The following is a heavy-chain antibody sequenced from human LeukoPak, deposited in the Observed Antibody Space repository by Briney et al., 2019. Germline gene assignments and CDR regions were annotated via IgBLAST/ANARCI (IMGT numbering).Heavy chain of an antibody. J-gene: IGHJ5*02. V-gene: IGHV1-18*04. CDR3: ARDEALSPSSPNWFDP. Sequence: ASVKVSCKASGYTFTRYGINWVRQAPGQGLEWMGWISAYRGDTNYAQKVQGRVTMTTDTSTSTACMELRSLGSDDTAVYYCARDEALSPSSPNWFDPWGQGTLVTVSS. CDR1: GYTFTRYG. D-gene: IGHD2-2*01. CDR2: ISAYRGDT.